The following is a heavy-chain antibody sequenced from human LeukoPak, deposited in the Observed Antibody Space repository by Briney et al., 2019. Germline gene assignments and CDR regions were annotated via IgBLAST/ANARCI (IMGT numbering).Heavy chain of an antibody. CDR1: GDSISSSSYY. CDR3: ARLYSAYNP. J-gene: IGHJ4*02. CDR2: IYSRGST. Sequence: PETLSLTCTVSGDSISSSSYYWGWIRQPPGKVLEWIGNIYSRGSTHYNPSLKSRVTMSVDTSKNQFSLKLSSVTAADTAVYYCARLYSAYNPWGQGTLVSVSS. D-gene: IGHD5-12*01. V-gene: IGHV4-39*01.